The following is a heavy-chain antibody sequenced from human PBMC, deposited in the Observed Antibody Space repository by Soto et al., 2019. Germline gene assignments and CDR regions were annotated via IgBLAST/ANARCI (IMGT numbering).Heavy chain of an antibody. J-gene: IGHJ6*02. CDR1: GFTFSSYA. CDR2: ISGSGGNT. CDR3: AKAPKGNYYYGMDV. Sequence: WGSLRLSCAASGFTFSSYAMSWVRQAPGKGLEWVSGISGSGGNTYYPDSVKGRFTISRDNSKKTLYLQMNSLRAEDTAVYYCAKAPKGNYYYGMDVWGQGTSVTVSS. V-gene: IGHV3-23*01. D-gene: IGHD6-13*01.